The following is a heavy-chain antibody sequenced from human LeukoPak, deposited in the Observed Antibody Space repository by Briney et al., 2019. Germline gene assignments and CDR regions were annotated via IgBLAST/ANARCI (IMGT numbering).Heavy chain of an antibody. CDR2: INPNSGGT. CDR3: ARDSRRITIFGVVIRTTTPDAFDI. Sequence: ASVKVSCKASGYTFTGYYTHWVRQAPGQGLEWMGWINPNSGGTNYAQKFQGWVTMTRDTSISTAYMELSRLRSDDTAVYYCARDSRRITIFGVVIRTTTPDAFDIWGQGTMVTVSS. J-gene: IGHJ3*02. CDR1: GYTFTGYY. V-gene: IGHV1-2*04. D-gene: IGHD3-3*01.